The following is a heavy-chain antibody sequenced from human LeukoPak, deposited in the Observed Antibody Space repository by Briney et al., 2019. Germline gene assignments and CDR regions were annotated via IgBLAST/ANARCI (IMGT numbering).Heavy chain of an antibody. CDR2: IYTSGST. V-gene: IGHV4-4*07. CDR1: GGSISSYY. CDR3: ARDKVLLWFGPADYYYYGMDV. Sequence: PSETLSLTCTVPGGSISSYYWSWIRQPAGKGLEWIGRIYTSGSTNYNPSLKSRVTMSVDTSKNQFSLKLSSVTAADTAVYYCARDKVLLWFGPADYYYYGMDVWGQGTTVTVSS. J-gene: IGHJ6*02. D-gene: IGHD3-10*01.